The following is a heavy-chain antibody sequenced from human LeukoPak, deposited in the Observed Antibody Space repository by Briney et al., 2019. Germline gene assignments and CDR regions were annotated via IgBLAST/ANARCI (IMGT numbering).Heavy chain of an antibody. CDR2: ITSSSTNI. Sequence: GGSLRLSCAASGFTFSTYNMNWVRQAPGKGLEWVSHITSSSTNIYYADSVKGRFTISRDNAKNSLYLQMNSLRAEDTAVYYCARHYYDSSGYYPFDYWGQGTLVTVSS. J-gene: IGHJ4*02. V-gene: IGHV3-48*04. CDR3: ARHYYDSSGYYPFDY. D-gene: IGHD3-22*01. CDR1: GFTFSTYN.